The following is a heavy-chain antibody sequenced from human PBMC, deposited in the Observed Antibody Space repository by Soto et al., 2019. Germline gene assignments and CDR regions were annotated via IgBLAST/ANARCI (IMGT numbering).Heavy chain of an antibody. D-gene: IGHD2-2*01. V-gene: IGHV3-23*01. Sequence: GGSLRLSXAASGFTFSSYAMSWVRQAPGKGLEWVSAISGSGGSTYYADSVKGRFTISRDNSKNTLYLQMNGLRAEDTAVYYCAKGGDIVVVPAAMPEWFDPWGQGTLVTVSS. J-gene: IGHJ5*02. CDR2: ISGSGGST. CDR3: AKGGDIVVVPAAMPEWFDP. CDR1: GFTFSSYA.